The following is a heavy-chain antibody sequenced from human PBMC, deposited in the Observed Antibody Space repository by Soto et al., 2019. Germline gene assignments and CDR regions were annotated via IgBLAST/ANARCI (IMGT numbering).Heavy chain of an antibody. V-gene: IGHV3-74*01. CDR2: INTDGGST. CDR1: GFTFSSYW. Sequence: GGSLRLSCAASGFTFSSYWLHWVRQAPGKGLVWVSGINTDGGSTDYADSVKGRFIISRDNAKNTLYLQMNSLRAEDTAVYYWAGRGYNSSGPPFAHGGGGPLVT. CDR3: AGRGYNSSGPPFAH. J-gene: IGHJ4*02. D-gene: IGHD3-22*01.